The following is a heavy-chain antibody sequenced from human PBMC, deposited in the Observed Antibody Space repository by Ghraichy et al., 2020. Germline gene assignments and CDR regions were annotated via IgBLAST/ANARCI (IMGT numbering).Heavy chain of an antibody. V-gene: IGHV4-4*02. CDR2: IYHGGST. CDR1: GGSISSSHW. J-gene: IGHJ2*01. CDR3: EREQNIRSWYFAL. Sequence: SETLSLTCTVSGGSISSSHWWTWVSQHPGKGLVWIGEIYHGGSTDYNPSPQSRVTITGDKSLNQFSLQLTTVTAADYAVYYCEREQNIRSWYFALWGRGNLVTVSS. D-gene: IGHD1/OR15-1a*01.